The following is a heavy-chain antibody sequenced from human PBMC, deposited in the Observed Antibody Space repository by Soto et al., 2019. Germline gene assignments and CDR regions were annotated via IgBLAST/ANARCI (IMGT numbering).Heavy chain of an antibody. CDR2: IGVSGGNT. Sequence: GGSLRLSCAASGFVFSSYAMSWVRQAPGKGLEWVSSIGVSGGNTYYADSVKGRFTISRDNSKNTLFLQMNNVRAEDTAVYFCARCGTLWYRTNWFDPWGLGTMVTVYS. J-gene: IGHJ5*02. CDR3: ARCGTLWYRTNWFDP. V-gene: IGHV3-23*01. CDR1: GFVFSSYA. D-gene: IGHD1-26*01.